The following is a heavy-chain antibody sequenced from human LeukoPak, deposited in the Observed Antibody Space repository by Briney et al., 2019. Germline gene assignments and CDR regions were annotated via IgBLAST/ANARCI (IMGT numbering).Heavy chain of an antibody. CDR2: IKQDGSEK. Sequence: GGSLRLSCAASGFTFSSYWMCWVRQAPGKGLEWVANIKQDGSEKYYVDSVKGRFTISRDNAKNSLYLQMNSLRAEDTAVYYCARCPYSSSWYLADYWGQGTLVTVSS. V-gene: IGHV3-7*01. J-gene: IGHJ4*02. CDR1: GFTFSSYW. D-gene: IGHD6-13*01. CDR3: ARCPYSSSWYLADY.